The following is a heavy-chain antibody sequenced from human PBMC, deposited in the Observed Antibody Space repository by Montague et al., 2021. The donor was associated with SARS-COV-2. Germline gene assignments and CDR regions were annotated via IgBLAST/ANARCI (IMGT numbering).Heavy chain of an antibody. CDR1: GFTFSSYD. D-gene: IGHD3-10*01. Sequence: YRSLSCAASGFTFSSYDMHWVRQAPGKGLEWVAVIWHDGSNQYYGDSVKGRFTISRDNSKNTLYLQMNSLRAEDTAVYYCAREYSAPRWFGEYDRYGMDVWGQGTTVTVSS. CDR3: AREYSAPRWFGEYDRYGMDV. V-gene: IGHV3-33*08. CDR2: IWHDGSNQ. J-gene: IGHJ6*02.